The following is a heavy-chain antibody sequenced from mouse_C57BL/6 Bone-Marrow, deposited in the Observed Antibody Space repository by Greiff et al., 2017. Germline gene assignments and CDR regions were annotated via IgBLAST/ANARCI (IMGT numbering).Heavy chain of an antibody. Sequence: VKLQESGPELVKPGASVKISCKASGYAFSSSWLNWVQQRPGKGLEWIGRIYPGDGDTNYNGKFKGKATLTADKSSSTAYMQLSSLTSEDSAVYFCARYGSRGGYYFDYWGQGTTLTVSS. D-gene: IGHD1-1*01. CDR3: ARYGSRGGYYFDY. CDR2: IYPGDGDT. J-gene: IGHJ2*01. V-gene: IGHV1-82*01. CDR1: GYAFSSSW.